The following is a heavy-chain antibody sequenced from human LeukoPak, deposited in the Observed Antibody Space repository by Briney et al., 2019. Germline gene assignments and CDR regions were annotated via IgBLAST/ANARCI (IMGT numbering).Heavy chain of an antibody. CDR1: GGSISSSSYY. V-gene: IGHV4-39*07. D-gene: IGHD1/OR15-1a*01. J-gene: IGHJ4*02. CDR2: IYYSGST. Sequence: SETLSLTCTVSGGSISSSSYYWGWLRQPPGKGLEWIGSIYYSGSTYYNPSLKSRVTISVDTSKNQFSLKLSSVTAADTAVYYCARYRTGLPDYWGQGTLVTVSS. CDR3: ARYRTGLPDY.